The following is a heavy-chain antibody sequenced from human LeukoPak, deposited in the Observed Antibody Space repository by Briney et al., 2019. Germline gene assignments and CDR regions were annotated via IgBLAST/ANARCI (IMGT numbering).Heavy chain of an antibody. V-gene: IGHV3-7*04. D-gene: IGHD5-24*01. CDR3: TRVGYIDEGIDY. Sequence: PGGSLRLSCAASGFTLSSYWMNWARQAPGKGLEWVASINHNGNVNYYVGSVKGRFTISRDNAKNSLYLQMNSLRAEDTAIYYCTRVGYIDEGIDYWGQGTLVTVSS. J-gene: IGHJ4*02. CDR2: INHNGNVN. CDR1: GFTLSSYW.